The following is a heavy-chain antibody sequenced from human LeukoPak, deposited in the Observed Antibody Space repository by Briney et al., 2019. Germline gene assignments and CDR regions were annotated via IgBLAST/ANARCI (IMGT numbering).Heavy chain of an antibody. CDR3: AGEPVLRNSYTNYFDY. CDR1: GGSISTFY. CDR2: IYTGGTT. Sequence: TSETLSLTCSVSGGSISTFYWSWIRQPAGKGLGLIGRIYTGGTTNYNPSFKSRVTISLDKSKNQFSLKLRSVTAADTAVYYCAGEPVLRNSYTNYFDYWDQGTLVTVSS. J-gene: IGHJ4*02. V-gene: IGHV4-4*07. D-gene: IGHD2-2*02.